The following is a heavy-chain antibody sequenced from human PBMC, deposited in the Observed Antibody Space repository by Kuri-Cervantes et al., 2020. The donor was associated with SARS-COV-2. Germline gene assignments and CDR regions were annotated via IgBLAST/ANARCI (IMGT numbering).Heavy chain of an antibody. D-gene: IGHD6-13*01. J-gene: IGHJ6*02. CDR1: GYTFTSYY. CDR2: INPSGGST. CDR3: ARNIPYSSSWYGGSLAYYYYGIDV. V-gene: IGHV1-46*01. Sequence: SVTVSCKASGYTFTSYYMHWVRQAPGQGLDWMGIINPSGGSTRYAQKSQGRVTMTRYKSTSTVYMELSSLRSEDTAVYYRARNIPYSSSWYGGSLAYYYYGIDVWGQGTTVTVSS.